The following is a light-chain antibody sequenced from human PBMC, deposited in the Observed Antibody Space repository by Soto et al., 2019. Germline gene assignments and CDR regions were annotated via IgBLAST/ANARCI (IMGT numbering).Light chain of an antibody. CDR2: AAS. J-gene: IGKJ4*01. V-gene: IGKV1-27*01. Sequence: DIQMTQSPSSLSASVGDRVTITCRASQGISNYLAWYHQKPGKVPKLLIYAASTLQSGVPSRFSGSGSGTDFTLTISSLQPEDVSTYYCQKYNSAPPFTFGGGTKVEIK. CDR3: QKYNSAPPFT. CDR1: QGISNY.